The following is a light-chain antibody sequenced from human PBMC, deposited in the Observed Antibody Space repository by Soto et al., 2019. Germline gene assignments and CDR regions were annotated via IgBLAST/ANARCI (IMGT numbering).Light chain of an antibody. CDR2: GAS. CDR3: QQYGSSPGT. Sequence: EIVLTQSPGTLSLSPGEIATLSCSASQSVSSSYLAWYQQKPGQAPRLLIYGASSRATGIPDRFSGSGSGTDFTLTISRLEPEDFAVYYCQQYGSSPGTCGQGTKVDI. J-gene: IGKJ1*01. V-gene: IGKV3-20*01. CDR1: QSVSSSY.